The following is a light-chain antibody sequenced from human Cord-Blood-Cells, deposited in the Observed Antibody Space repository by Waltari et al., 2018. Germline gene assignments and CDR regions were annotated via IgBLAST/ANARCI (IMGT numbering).Light chain of an antibody. J-gene: IGLJ3*02. Sequence: SYELTQPPSVSVSPGQTARITCSGDALPKQYAYWYKQKPGRAPVLGICKDSERPSGIHERVSGSSAGTTVTLTISGVQAEDEADYYCQSADSSGTWVFGGGTKLTVL. V-gene: IGLV3-25*03. CDR1: ALPKQY. CDR2: KDS. CDR3: QSADSSGTWV.